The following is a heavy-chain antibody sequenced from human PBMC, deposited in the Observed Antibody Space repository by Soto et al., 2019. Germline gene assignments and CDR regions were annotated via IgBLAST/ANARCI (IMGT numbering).Heavy chain of an antibody. J-gene: IGHJ5*02. V-gene: IGHV1-69*13. CDR1: GGTFSSYA. D-gene: IGHD3-22*01. CDR3: ARDSRNYYDSSGYLNWFDP. Sequence: SVKVSCKASGGTFSSYAISWVRQAPGQGLEWMGGIIPIFGTANYAQKFQGRVTITADESTSTAYMELSSLRSEDTAVYYCARDSRNYYDSSGYLNWFDPWRQGTLVTVSS. CDR2: IIPIFGTA.